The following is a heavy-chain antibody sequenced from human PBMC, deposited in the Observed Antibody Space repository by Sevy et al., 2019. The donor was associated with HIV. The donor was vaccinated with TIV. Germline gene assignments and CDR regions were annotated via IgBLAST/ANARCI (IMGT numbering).Heavy chain of an antibody. Sequence: ASVKVSCKASGGTFSSYAISWVRQAPGQGLEWMGGIIPIFGTANYAQKFQGRVTITADESTGTAYMELSSLRSEDTAVYYCARDLDSGRYGVWFDPWGQGTLVTVSS. D-gene: IGHD1-26*01. J-gene: IGHJ5*02. CDR2: IIPIFGTA. CDR3: ARDLDSGRYGVWFDP. V-gene: IGHV1-69*13. CDR1: GGTFSSYA.